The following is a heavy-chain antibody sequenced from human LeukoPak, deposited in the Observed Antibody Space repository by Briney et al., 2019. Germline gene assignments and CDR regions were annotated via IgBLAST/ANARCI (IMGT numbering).Heavy chain of an antibody. D-gene: IGHD5-18*01. Sequence: GSLRLSCAASGFTFSSNSMNWVRRAPGKGLEWVSYISSSSSTIYYADSVKGRFTISRDNAKNSLYLQMNSLRAEDTAVYYCARALVDTAMVTFDYWGQGTLVTVSS. CDR3: ARALVDTAMVTFDY. J-gene: IGHJ4*02. V-gene: IGHV3-48*04. CDR1: GFTFSSNS. CDR2: ISSSSSTI.